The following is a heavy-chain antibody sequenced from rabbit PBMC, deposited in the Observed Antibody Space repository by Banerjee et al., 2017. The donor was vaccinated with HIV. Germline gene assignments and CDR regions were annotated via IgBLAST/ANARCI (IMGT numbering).Heavy chain of an antibody. D-gene: IGHD6-1*01. CDR3: ARSGYIIGYAAYGDL. Sequence: QSLEESGGGLVQPEGSLTLTCTASGFSFSSSYYMCWVRQAPGKGLEWIGCIYSGSGSTYYASWAKGRFTISKTSSTTVTLQMTSLTAADTATYFCARSGYIIGYAAYGDLWGPGTLVTVS. V-gene: IGHV1S40*01. J-gene: IGHJ4*01. CDR1: GFSFSSSYY. CDR2: IYSGSGST.